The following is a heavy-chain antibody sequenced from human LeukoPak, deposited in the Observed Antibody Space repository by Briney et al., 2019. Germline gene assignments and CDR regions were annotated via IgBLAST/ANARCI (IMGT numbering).Heavy chain of an antibody. Sequence: GGSLRLSCAASGFTVSSNYMNWVRQAPGKGLEWVSVIYSDGSTYYADFVKGRFTISRDKSKNTLYLQMNSLRAEDTAVYYCARDVGSTGGYYYCGMDVWGQGTRSPSP. D-gene: IGHD2-2*03. V-gene: IGHV3-53*01. CDR2: IYSDGST. CDR1: GFTVSSNY. CDR3: ARDVGSTGGYYYCGMDV. J-gene: IGHJ6*02.